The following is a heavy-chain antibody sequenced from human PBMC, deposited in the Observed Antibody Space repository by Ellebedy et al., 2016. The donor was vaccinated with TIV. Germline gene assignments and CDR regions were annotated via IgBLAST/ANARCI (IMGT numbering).Heavy chain of an antibody. V-gene: IGHV4-39*01. CDR1: GGSISSSSYY. CDR3: ARRQDIVLMVYANRAFDY. D-gene: IGHD2-8*01. Sequence: SETLSLXXTVSGGSISSSSYYWGWIRQPPGKGLEWIGSIYYSGSTYYNPSLKSRVTISVATSKNQFSLKLSSVTAADTAVYYCARRQDIVLMVYANRAFDYWGQGTLVTVSS. CDR2: IYYSGST. J-gene: IGHJ4*02.